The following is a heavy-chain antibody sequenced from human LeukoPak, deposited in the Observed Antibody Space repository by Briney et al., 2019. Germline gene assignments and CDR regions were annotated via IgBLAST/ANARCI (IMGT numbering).Heavy chain of an antibody. CDR1: GDSVSSNSVS. V-gene: IGHV6-1*01. CDR3: TRDQYCSTYACCFGP. D-gene: IGHD2-2*01. J-gene: IGHJ5*02. CDR2: TYYRSKWYN. Sequence: SQTLSLTCAISGDSVSSNSVSWNWIRQSPSRGLEWLGRTYYRSKWYNDYAVSVKSRITINPDTSKNQFSLHLNSVTPEDTAVYYCTRDQYCSTYACCFGPWGQGTLVTVSS.